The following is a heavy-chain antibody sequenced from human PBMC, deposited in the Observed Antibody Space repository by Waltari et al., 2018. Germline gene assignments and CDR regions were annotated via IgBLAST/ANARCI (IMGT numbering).Heavy chain of an antibody. J-gene: IGHJ4*02. V-gene: IGHV3-23*01. CDR2: IGGGGGTT. CDR3: CSVQVPLAIAN. CDR1: GLTLSISP. D-gene: IGHD1-1*01. Sequence: EVQLLESGGGLVQPGGSLRLACAASGLTLSISPLIWVRQAPGEGLEWVSSIGGGGGTTEYADSVEGRFTVSRDNSKNTASLQMDSLRAEDTALYYCCSVQVPLAIANCGQGTLVTVAS.